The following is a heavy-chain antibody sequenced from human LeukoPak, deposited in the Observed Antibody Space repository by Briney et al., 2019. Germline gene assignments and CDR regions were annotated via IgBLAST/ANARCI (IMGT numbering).Heavy chain of an antibody. CDR3: ARLTEYDAFDI. CDR2: IIPIFGTA. V-gene: IGHV1-69*05. CDR1: GGTFSSYA. Sequence: SVKVSCKASGGTFSSYAISWVRQARGQGLEWMGRIIPIFGTANYAQKFQGRVTITTDESTSTAYMELSSLRSEDTAVYYCARLTEYDAFDIWGQGTMVTVSS. J-gene: IGHJ3*02. D-gene: IGHD7-27*01.